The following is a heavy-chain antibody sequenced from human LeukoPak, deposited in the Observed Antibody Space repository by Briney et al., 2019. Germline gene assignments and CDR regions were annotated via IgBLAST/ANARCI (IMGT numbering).Heavy chain of an antibody. Sequence: VASVKVSCKTSGYTFSDFGITWVRQAPGQGPEWMGWIKIGEGNTHYGQKFRDRVSMTRDISSNTAFLEMRNLRPDDTAVYFCSRSYYSSSWYYFDHWGQGTLVTVSS. D-gene: IGHD2-15*01. V-gene: IGHV1-18*01. J-gene: IGHJ4*02. CDR1: GYTFSDFG. CDR2: IKIGEGNT. CDR3: SRSYYSSSWYYFDH.